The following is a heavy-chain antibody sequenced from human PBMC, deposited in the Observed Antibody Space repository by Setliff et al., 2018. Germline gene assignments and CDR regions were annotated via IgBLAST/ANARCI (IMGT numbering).Heavy chain of an antibody. CDR1: GFTFSSYA. Sequence: PGGSLRLSCAASGFTFSSYAMHWVRQAPGRGLEWVAVISYDGSNKYYTDSVKGRFTISRDNSKNTLYLQMNGLRAEDTAVYYCARDGVPPLNYNFWSGNFEFWGQGTLVTVSS. CDR3: ARDGVPPLNYNFWSGNFEF. V-gene: IGHV3-30*10. J-gene: IGHJ4*02. D-gene: IGHD3-3*01. CDR2: ISYDGSNK.